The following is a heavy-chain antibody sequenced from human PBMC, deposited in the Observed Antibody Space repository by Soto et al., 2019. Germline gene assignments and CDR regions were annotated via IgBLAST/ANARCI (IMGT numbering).Heavy chain of an antibody. J-gene: IGHJ4*02. D-gene: IGHD1-20*01. CDR1: GYTFTSYG. V-gene: IGHV1-18*01. CDR3: ARDRSQYNWNTGDFDY. Sequence: GASVKVSCKASGYTFTSYGISWVRQAPGQGLEWMGWISAYNGNTNYAQKLQGRVTMTTDTSTSTAYMELRSLRSDDTAVYYCARDRSQYNWNTGDFDYWGQGTLVTVSS. CDR2: ISAYNGNT.